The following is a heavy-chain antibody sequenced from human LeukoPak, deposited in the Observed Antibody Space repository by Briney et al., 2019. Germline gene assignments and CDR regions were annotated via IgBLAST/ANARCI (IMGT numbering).Heavy chain of an antibody. V-gene: IGHV3-49*04. Sequence: PGGSLRLSCTASGFTFGDYAMSWVRQAPGKGLEWVGFFRSKAYGGTTEYAASVKGRFTISRDDSKSIAYLQMNSLKTEDTAVYYCTRWDFDYWGQGTLVTVPS. J-gene: IGHJ4*02. CDR1: GFTFGDYA. CDR2: FRSKAYGGTT. CDR3: TRWDFDY.